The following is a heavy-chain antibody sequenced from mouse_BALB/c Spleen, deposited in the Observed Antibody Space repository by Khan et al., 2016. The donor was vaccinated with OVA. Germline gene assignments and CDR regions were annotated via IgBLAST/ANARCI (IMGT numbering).Heavy chain of an antibody. Sequence: EVELVESGGDLVKPGGSLKLSCAASGFTFSTYGMSWVRQTPDKRLEWVAIISTNGSYTYYPDSVKGRFTISRANAKNTLYLQMSSLKSEDTAMYYGARCLYGSSYDYYAMDYWGQGTSVTVSA. CDR2: ISTNGSYT. CDR1: GFTFSTYG. D-gene: IGHD1-1*01. V-gene: IGHV5-6*01. CDR3: ARCLYGSSYDYYAMDY. J-gene: IGHJ4*01.